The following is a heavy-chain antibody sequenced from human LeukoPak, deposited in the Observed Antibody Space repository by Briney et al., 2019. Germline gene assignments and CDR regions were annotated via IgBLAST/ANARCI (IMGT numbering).Heavy chain of an antibody. D-gene: IGHD1-26*01. V-gene: IGHV4-59*01. CDR1: GGSITNYY. CDR3: ARDHTQRMGWFDP. Sequence: PSETLSLTCTVSGGSITNYYWHWIRQPPGKGLEWIGYIYYNGNTIYNPSLKSRVTISVDTSKNQFSLRLSSVTAADTAVYYCARDHTQRMGWFDPWGQGTLVTVSS. CDR2: IYYNGNT. J-gene: IGHJ5*02.